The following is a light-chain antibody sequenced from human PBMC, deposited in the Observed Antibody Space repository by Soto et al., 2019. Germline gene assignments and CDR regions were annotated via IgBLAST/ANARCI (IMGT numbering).Light chain of an antibody. Sequence: EVVLTHSPGTLSLSPGERATLSCSASQSLGGTYLGWYQQKRGQAPRLLIYDVSTRASGTPDRVSGSGSETDFTLTIMRLEPEAFSVYFCHQYSSSLSFAGGTIVEIK. J-gene: IGKJ4*01. V-gene: IGKV3-20*01. CDR2: DVS. CDR1: QSLGGTY. CDR3: HQYSSSLS.